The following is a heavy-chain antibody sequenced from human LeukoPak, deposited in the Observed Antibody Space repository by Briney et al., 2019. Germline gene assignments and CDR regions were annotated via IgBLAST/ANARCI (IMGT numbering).Heavy chain of an antibody. CDR2: IYYSGST. V-gene: IGHV4-59*01. D-gene: IGHD6-13*01. J-gene: IGHJ4*02. CDR1: GGSISSYY. Sequence: PSETLSLTCTVSGGSISSYYWSWIRQPPGKGLEWIGYIYYSGSTNYNPSLKSRVTMSVDTSKNQFSLKLSSVTAADTAVYYCASSHLYGSSWYLSGRFDDWGQGTLVTVSS. CDR3: ASSHLYGSSWYLSGRFDD.